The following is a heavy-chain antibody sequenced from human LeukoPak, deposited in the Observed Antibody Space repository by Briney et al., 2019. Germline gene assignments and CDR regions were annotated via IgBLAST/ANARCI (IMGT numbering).Heavy chain of an antibody. CDR1: GFTFSSYS. D-gene: IGHD1-14*01. CDR2: ISSDGSNT. CDR3: ARQNRDFDY. V-gene: IGHV3-74*01. J-gene: IGHJ4*02. Sequence: GGSLRLSCAASGFTFSSYSMRWVRQAPGKGLVWVSRISSDGSNTNYADSVKGRFTISRDSAKNTLYLQMNSLRAEDTAPYYCARQNRDFDYWGQGTLVTVSS.